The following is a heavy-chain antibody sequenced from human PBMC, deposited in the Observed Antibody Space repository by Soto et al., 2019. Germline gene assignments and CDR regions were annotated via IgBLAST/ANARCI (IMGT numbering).Heavy chain of an antibody. CDR1: GYSISSGYY. J-gene: IGHJ4*02. Sequence: SETLSLTCTVSGYSISSGYYWGWIRQPPGKGLEWIGSIYHSGSTYYNPSLKSRVTISVDTSKNQFSPKLSSVTAADTAVYYCAVTTVNFDYWGQGTLVTVSS. D-gene: IGHD4-4*01. CDR2: IYHSGST. CDR3: AVTTVNFDY. V-gene: IGHV4-38-2*02.